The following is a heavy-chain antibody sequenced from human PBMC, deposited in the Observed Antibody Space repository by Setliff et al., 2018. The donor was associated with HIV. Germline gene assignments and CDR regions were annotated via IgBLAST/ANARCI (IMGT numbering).Heavy chain of an antibody. CDR1: GGSISSYY. J-gene: IGHJ6*03. V-gene: IGHV4-59*01. Sequence: SETLSLTCTVSGGSISSYYWSWIRQPPEKGLEWIGYIYYSGSTNYNPSLKSRVTISVDTSKNQFSLKLSSVTAADTAVYYCARDLLGYCSSTSCHSHYMDVWGKGTTVTVSS. D-gene: IGHD2-2*01. CDR3: ARDLLGYCSSTSCHSHYMDV. CDR2: IYYSGST.